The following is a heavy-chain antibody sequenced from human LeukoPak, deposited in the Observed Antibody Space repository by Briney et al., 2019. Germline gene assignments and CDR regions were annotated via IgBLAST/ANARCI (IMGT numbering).Heavy chain of an antibody. J-gene: IGHJ3*02. D-gene: IGHD3-10*01. Sequence: ASVKVSCKASGGTFSSYAISWVRQAPGQGLEWMGGIIPIFGTANYAQKFQGRVTITTDESTSTAYMELSSLRSEDTAVYYCARAMVEWFGELWGAFDIWGQGTMVTVSS. V-gene: IGHV1-69*05. CDR1: GGTFSSYA. CDR2: IIPIFGTA. CDR3: ARAMVEWFGELWGAFDI.